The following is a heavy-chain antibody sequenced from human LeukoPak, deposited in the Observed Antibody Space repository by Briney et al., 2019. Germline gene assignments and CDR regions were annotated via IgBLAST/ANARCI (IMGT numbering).Heavy chain of an antibody. D-gene: IGHD3-3*01. Sequence: ASVKVSCKASGYTFTSYGISWVRQAPGQGLEWMGWISASNGNTHYAQRLQGRVTMTTDTSRSTANMELRSLRSDDTAVYYCARDFGVVILGGRVDPWGQGTLVTVSS. J-gene: IGHJ5*02. CDR2: ISASNGNT. CDR3: ARDFGVVILGGRVDP. V-gene: IGHV1-18*01. CDR1: GYTFTSYG.